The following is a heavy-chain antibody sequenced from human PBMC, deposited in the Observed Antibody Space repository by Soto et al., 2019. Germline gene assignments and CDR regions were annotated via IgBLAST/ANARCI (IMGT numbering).Heavy chain of an antibody. J-gene: IGHJ4*02. D-gene: IGHD2-8*01. Sequence: GGSLRLSCAASGFTFSSYAMSWVRQAPGKGLGWVSAISGSGGSTYYADSVKGRFTISRDNSKNTLYLQMNSLRAEDTAVYYCAKDGLGYCTNGVCYGFDYWGQGTLVTVSS. CDR3: AKDGLGYCTNGVCYGFDY. CDR1: GFTFSSYA. V-gene: IGHV3-23*01. CDR2: ISGSGGST.